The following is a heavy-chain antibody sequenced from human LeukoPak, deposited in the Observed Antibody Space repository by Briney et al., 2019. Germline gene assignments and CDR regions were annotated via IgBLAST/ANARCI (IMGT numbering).Heavy chain of an antibody. J-gene: IGHJ4*02. V-gene: IGHV3-30*03. CDR2: ISYDGSDK. CDR3: ARGRNLVVVAATQQRFDY. CDR1: GSTFSSYG. Sequence: GRSLRLSCAASGSTFSSYGMHWVRQAPGKGLEWVAVISYDGSDKYYADSVKGRFTISRDNSKNTLYLQMNSLRAEDTAAYYCARGRNLVVVAATQQRFDYWGQGTLVTVSS. D-gene: IGHD2-15*01.